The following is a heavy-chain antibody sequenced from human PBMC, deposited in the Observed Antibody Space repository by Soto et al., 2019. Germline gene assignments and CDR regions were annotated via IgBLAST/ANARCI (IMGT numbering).Heavy chain of an antibody. CDR3: ARDGEGGDPHNWGY. Sequence: QVQLVQSGAEVKKPGSSVKVSCKASGGTFSSYAISWVRQAPGQGLEWMGGIIPIFGTANYAQKFQGRVTXXAXEXRSTAYVEVSSLRSEDTAVYYCARDGEGGDPHNWGYWGQGTLVTVSS. D-gene: IGHD7-27*01. J-gene: IGHJ4*02. V-gene: IGHV1-69*12. CDR1: GGTFSSYA. CDR2: IIPIFGTA.